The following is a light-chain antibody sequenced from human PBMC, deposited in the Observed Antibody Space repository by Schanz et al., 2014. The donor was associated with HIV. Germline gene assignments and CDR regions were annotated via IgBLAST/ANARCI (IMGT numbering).Light chain of an antibody. V-gene: IGLV4-69*01. J-gene: IGLJ3*02. Sequence: QLVLTQSPSASASLGASVTLTCTLSSGQSSFAIACHQQRPEKGPRYLMKLNADGSHTKGDGIPDRFSGSSSGAERYLTISSLQSDDEADYYCQTWGTGIWVFGGGTKLTVL. CDR1: SGQSSFA. CDR2: LNADGSH. CDR3: QTWGTGIWV.